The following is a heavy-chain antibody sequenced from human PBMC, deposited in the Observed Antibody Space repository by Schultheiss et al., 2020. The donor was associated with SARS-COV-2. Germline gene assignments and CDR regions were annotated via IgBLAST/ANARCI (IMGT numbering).Heavy chain of an antibody. D-gene: IGHD5-12*01. J-gene: IGHJ4*02. CDR2: INHSGST. CDR1: GGSFSGYY. CDR3: ARHYSGYDYFTVWGPFDY. V-gene: IGHV4-34*01. Sequence: SETLSLTCAVYGGSFSGYYWSWIRQPPGKGLEWIGEINHSGSTNYNPSLKSRVTISGDTSKNHFSLKLSSVTAADTAVYYCARHYSGYDYFTVWGPFDYLGQGTLVTVSS.